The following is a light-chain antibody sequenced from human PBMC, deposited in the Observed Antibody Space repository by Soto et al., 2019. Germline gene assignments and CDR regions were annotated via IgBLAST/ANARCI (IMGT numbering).Light chain of an antibody. Sequence: EFVLTQSPGTVSFSPRERSTLSCRASHTVRNNYLAWYQQKPGQAPRLLIYDASSRATGIPDRFSGSGSGTDFTLTISRLEPEDFAVYYCQQYGSSPWTFGQGTKVDIK. V-gene: IGKV3-20*01. CDR2: DAS. CDR3: QQYGSSPWT. CDR1: HTVRNNY. J-gene: IGKJ1*01.